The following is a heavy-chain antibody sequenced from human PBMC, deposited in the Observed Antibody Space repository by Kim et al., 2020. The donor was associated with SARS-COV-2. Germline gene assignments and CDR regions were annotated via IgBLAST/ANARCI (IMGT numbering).Heavy chain of an antibody. CDR3: ATPGGYYGSGSYYPFDY. D-gene: IGHD3-10*01. V-gene: IGHV1-24*01. Sequence: ASVKVSCKVSGYTLTELSMHWVRQAPGKGLEWMGGFDPEDGETIYAQKFQGRVTMTEDTSTDTAYMELSSLRSEDTAVYYCATPGGYYGSGSYYPFDYWGQGTLVTVSS. CDR1: GYTLTELS. CDR2: FDPEDGET. J-gene: IGHJ4*02.